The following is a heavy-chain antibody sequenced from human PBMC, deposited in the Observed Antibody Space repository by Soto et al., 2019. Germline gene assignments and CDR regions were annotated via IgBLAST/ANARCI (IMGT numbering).Heavy chain of an antibody. D-gene: IGHD3-3*01. CDR1: GFTFSSYS. V-gene: IGHV3-21*01. CDR3: ARERERDHDFWSGYRG. CDR2: ISSSSSYI. J-gene: IGHJ4*02. Sequence: GGSLRLSCAASGFTFSSYSMNWVRQAPGKGLEWVSSISSSSSYIYYADSVKGRFTISRDNAKNSLYLQMNSLRAEDTAVYYCARERERDHDFWSGYRGWGQGTLVTVSS.